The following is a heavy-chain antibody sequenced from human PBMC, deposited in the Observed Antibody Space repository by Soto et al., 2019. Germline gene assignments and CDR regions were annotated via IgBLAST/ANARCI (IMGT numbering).Heavy chain of an antibody. V-gene: IGHV3-21*01. D-gene: IGHD2-2*01. CDR1: GFAFNNYG. CDR3: AREDSIIIPAVSDF. J-gene: IGHJ4*02. CDR2: ISKSEYT. Sequence: GGSLRLSCTVSGFAFNNYGINWVLQAPGKGLEWVSSISKSEYTYYSDSVKGRFTISRDNAKNSVSLQMNTLRVEDTAVYYCAREDSIIIPAVSDFWGQGTLVTVYS.